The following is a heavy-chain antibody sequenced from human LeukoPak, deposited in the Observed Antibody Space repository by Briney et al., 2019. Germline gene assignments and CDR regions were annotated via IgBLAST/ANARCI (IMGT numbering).Heavy chain of an antibody. CDR3: AKPYGSRDPNFDH. CDR1: GFSFSSCE. CDR2: ISSSSTTK. V-gene: IGHV3-48*03. J-gene: IGHJ4*02. D-gene: IGHD2-2*01. Sequence: GGSLRLSCAASGFSFSSCEMNWVRQAPGKGLEWVSYISSSSTTKLYADSVKGRFTISRDNSKDTLYLQMNTLRVEDTAVYYCAKPYGSRDPNFDHWGQGTLVTVSS.